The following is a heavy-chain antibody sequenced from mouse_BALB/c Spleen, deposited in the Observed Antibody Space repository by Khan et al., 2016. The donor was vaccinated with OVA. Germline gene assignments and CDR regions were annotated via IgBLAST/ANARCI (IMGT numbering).Heavy chain of an antibody. V-gene: IGHV5-4*02. CDR3: GRGYYGNPFSY. J-gene: IGHJ3*01. CDR1: GFTFSDYY. D-gene: IGHD2-1*01. CDR2: ISDGGSYT. Sequence: EVELVESGGGLVKPGGSLKLSCAASGFTFSDYYMYWVRQTPEKRLEWVATISDGGSYTYYPDSVKGRFTISRDDAKNNPYLQMSSLKSEDTAIYYCGRGYYGNPFSYWGQGTLVTVSA.